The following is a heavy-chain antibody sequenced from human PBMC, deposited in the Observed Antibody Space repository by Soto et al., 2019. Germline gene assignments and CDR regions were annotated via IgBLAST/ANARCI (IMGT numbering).Heavy chain of an antibody. CDR2: IYYSGST. CDR1: GGSISSGGYY. J-gene: IGHJ2*01. V-gene: IGHV4-31*03. D-gene: IGHD5-18*01. Sequence: QVQLQESGPGLVKPSQTLSLTCTVSGGSISSGGYYWSWIRQHPGKGLEWIGYIYYSGSTYYNPSLWSRVTISVVTSKNQFSLKLSSVTAADTAVYYCARDGIQLWLLHGGFDLWGRGTLVTVSS. CDR3: ARDGIQLWLLHGGFDL.